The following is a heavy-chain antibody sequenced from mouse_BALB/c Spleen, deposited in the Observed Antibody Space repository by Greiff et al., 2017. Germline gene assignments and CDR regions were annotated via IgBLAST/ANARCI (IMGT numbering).Heavy chain of an antibody. Sequence: EVKLVESGGGLVKPGGSRKLSCAASGFTFSSFGMHWVRQAPEKGLEWVAYISSGSSTIYYADTVKGRFTISRDNPKNTLFLQMTSLRSEDTAMYYCARRITTVVATGGYAMDYWGQGTSVTVSS. CDR2: ISSGSSTI. CDR1: GFTFSSFG. CDR3: ARRITTVVATGGYAMDY. J-gene: IGHJ4*01. D-gene: IGHD1-1*01. V-gene: IGHV5-17*02.